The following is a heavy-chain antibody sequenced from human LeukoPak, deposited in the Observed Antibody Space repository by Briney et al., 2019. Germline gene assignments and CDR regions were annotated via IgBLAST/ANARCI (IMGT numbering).Heavy chain of an antibody. CDR1: GGTFSSYA. J-gene: IGHJ6*02. CDR3: AEQRSFRETYYYYYGMDV. V-gene: IGHV1-69*04. Sequence: SVKVSCKASGGTFSSYAISWVRQAPGQGLEWMGRIIPIFGIANYAQKFQGRVTITADKSTSTAYMELSSLRSEDTAVYYCAEQRSFRETYYYYYGMDVWGQGTTVTVSS. CDR2: IIPIFGIA. D-gene: IGHD1/OR15-1a*01.